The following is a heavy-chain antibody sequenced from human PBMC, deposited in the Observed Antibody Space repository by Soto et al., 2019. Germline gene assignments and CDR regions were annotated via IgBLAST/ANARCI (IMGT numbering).Heavy chain of an antibody. CDR2: INHSGST. Sequence: QVQLQQWGAGLLKPSETLSLTCAVYGGSFSGYYWSWIRQPPGKGLEWIGEINHSGSTNYNPSLXXXXXXXXXXXXXXXXXXXXXXXXXXXXXXXXXXXXXXXXXXXFDYWGQGTLVTVSS. CDR1: GGSFSGYY. J-gene: IGHJ4*02. CDR3: XXXXXXXXXXXFDY. V-gene: IGHV4-34*01.